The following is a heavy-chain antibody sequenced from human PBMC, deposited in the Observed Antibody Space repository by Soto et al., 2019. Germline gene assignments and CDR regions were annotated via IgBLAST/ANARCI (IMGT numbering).Heavy chain of an antibody. J-gene: IGHJ4*02. CDR1: GFTFSSYA. D-gene: IGHD3-22*01. CDR2: ISGSGGST. Sequence: HPGGSLRLSCAASGFTFSSYAMSWVRQAPGKGLEWVSAISGSGGSTYYADSVKGRFTISRDNSKNTLYLQMNSLRAEDTAVYYCAKFYDSSGYYYPYYFDYWGQGTLVTVSS. V-gene: IGHV3-23*01. CDR3: AKFYDSSGYYYPYYFDY.